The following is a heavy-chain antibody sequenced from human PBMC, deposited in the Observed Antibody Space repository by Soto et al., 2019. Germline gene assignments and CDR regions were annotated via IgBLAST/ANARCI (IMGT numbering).Heavy chain of an antibody. J-gene: IGHJ3*02. CDR3: AKDYDILTGPSSDAFDI. V-gene: IGHV3-9*01. Sequence: GGSLRLSCAASGFTFDDYAMHWVRQAPGKGLEWVSGISWNSGSIGYADSVKGRFTISRDNAKNSLYLQMNSLRAEDTALYYCAKDYDILTGPSSDAFDIWGQGTMVTVSS. D-gene: IGHD3-9*01. CDR1: GFTFDDYA. CDR2: ISWNSGSI.